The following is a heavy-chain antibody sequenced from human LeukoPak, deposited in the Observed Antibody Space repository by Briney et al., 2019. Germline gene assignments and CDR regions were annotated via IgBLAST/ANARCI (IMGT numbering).Heavy chain of an antibody. J-gene: IGHJ4*02. Sequence: SETLSLTCAVYGGSFSGYYWSWIRQPPGKGLEWIGEINHSGSTNYNPSLKSRVTISVDTSKNQFSLKLSSVTAADTAAYYCARGRYSGSYGIWGQGTLVTVSS. CDR2: INHSGST. CDR3: ARGRYSGSYGI. CDR1: GGSFSGYY. V-gene: IGHV4-34*01. D-gene: IGHD1-26*01.